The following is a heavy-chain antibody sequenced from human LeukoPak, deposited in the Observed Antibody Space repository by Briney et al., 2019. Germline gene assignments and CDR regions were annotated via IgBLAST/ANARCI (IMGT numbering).Heavy chain of an antibody. J-gene: IGHJ4*02. Sequence: SETLSLTCTVSGGSISSSSYYWGRIRQPPGKGLEWIGSIYYSGSTYYNPSLKSRVTISVDTSKNQFSLKLSSVTAADTAVYYCARHRGLYYYDSRPYYFDYWGQGTLVTVSS. CDR2: IYYSGST. D-gene: IGHD3-22*01. V-gene: IGHV4-39*01. CDR1: GGSISSSSYY. CDR3: ARHRGLYYYDSRPYYFDY.